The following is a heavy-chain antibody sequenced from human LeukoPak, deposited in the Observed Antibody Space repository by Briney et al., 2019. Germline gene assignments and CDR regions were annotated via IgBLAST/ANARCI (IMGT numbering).Heavy chain of an antibody. V-gene: IGHV3-23*01. J-gene: IGHJ3*02. CDR3: TTDLRWEPIRMDAFDI. D-gene: IGHD1-26*01. CDR2: ISGSGGST. Sequence: GGSLRLSCAASGFTFSSYAMSWVRQAPGKGLEWVSAISGSGGSTYYADSVKGRFTISRDNSKNTLYLQMNSLKTEDTAVYYCTTDLRWEPIRMDAFDIWGQGTMVTVFS. CDR1: GFTFSSYA.